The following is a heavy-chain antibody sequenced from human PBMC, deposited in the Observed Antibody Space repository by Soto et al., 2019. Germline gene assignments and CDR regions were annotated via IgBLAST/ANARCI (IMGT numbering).Heavy chain of an antibody. CDR2: IIPIFGTA. CDR3: AKKRALSYYYGMDV. V-gene: IGHV1-69*06. CDR1: GGTFSSYA. Sequence: QVQLVQSGAEVKKPGSSVKVSCKASGGTFSSYAISWVRQAPGQGLEWMGGIIPIFGTANYAQKFQGRVTITADNSRTTAQRERSSLRSEDPAVYYWAKKRALSYYYGMDVGAQGTTVTVPS. J-gene: IGHJ6*02.